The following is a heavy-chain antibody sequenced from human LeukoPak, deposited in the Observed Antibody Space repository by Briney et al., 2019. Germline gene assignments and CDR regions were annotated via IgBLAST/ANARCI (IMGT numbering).Heavy chain of an antibody. CDR1: GFTFSIYA. CDR2: ISGSGSTI. Sequence: HPGGSLRLSCAASGFTFSIYAMSWVRQAPGKGLEWVSGISGSGSTIYYTDSVKGRFTISRDNAKNSLYLQMNSLRAEDTALYYCAKVGLRGGGTAMRGFDYWGQGTLVTVSS. CDR3: AKVGLRGGGTAMRGFDY. D-gene: IGHD5-18*01. J-gene: IGHJ4*02. V-gene: IGHV3-23*01.